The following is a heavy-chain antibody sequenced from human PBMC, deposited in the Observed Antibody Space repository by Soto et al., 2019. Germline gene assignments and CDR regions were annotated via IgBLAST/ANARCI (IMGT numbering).Heavy chain of an antibody. J-gene: IGHJ5*02. D-gene: IGHD1-7*01. V-gene: IGHV3-7*03. Sequence: GGSLRLSCTASGFTFSDSWMTWVRQAPGKGLEWVARIKPDESEKKYADSVKGRFSISRDNAKNTLYLQMNSLRAEDTAVYYCAKDKLGTTWFDPWGQGTLVTVSS. CDR1: GFTFSDSW. CDR3: AKDKLGTTWFDP. CDR2: IKPDESEK.